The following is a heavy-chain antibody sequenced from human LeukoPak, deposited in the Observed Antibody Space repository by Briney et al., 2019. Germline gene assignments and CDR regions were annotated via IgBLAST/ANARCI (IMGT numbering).Heavy chain of an antibody. CDR3: ARVFGYYYDSSGALNY. V-gene: IGHV3-11*04. CDR2: ISSSSSTK. J-gene: IGHJ4*02. Sequence: LSLTCAVYGGSFSGYYWSWIRQPPGKGLEWVSYISSSSSTKYYADSVKGRFTISRDNAKNSLYLQMNSLRAEDTAVYYCARVFGYYYDSSGALNYWGQGTLVTVSS. CDR1: GGSFSGYY. D-gene: IGHD3-22*01.